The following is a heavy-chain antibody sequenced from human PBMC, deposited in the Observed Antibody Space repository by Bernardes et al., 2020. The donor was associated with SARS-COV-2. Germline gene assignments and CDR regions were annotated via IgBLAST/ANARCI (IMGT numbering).Heavy chain of an antibody. J-gene: IGHJ4*02. CDR1: GGSVSIGSDY. Sequence: SETLFLTCTVSGGSVSIGSDYWNWVRQPAGKGLEWIGRIYTSGSTKYNPSLTSRVTISIDTSMNQFSLKLSSVTAADTAVYYCARIKVYYDSNGQPAYYFDYWGQGTLVTVSS. D-gene: IGHD3-22*01. CDR3: ARIKVYYDSNGQPAYYFDY. V-gene: IGHV4-61*02. CDR2: IYTSGST.